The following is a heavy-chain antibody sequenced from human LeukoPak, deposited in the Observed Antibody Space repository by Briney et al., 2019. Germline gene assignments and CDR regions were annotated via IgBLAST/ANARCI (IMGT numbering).Heavy chain of an antibody. V-gene: IGHV3-30-3*01. D-gene: IGHD2-8*02. Sequence: GGSLRLSCAPSGFTFSGYAMYWVRQAPVTGLEWVAVISNDGNKKYYAGSVKGRFTISRGNSKNTLYLQMHSLRAEDTAVYYCASDFRSYNIRWCLDYWGQGTLVTVSS. J-gene: IGHJ4*02. CDR1: GFTFSGYA. CDR2: ISNDGNKK. CDR3: ASDFRSYNIRWCLDY.